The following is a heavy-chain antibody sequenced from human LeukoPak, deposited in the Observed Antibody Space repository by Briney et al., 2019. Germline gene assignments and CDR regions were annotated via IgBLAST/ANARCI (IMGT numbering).Heavy chain of an antibody. CDR2: ISSSSSYI. CDR1: GFTFSSYS. Sequence: GGSLRLSCAASGFTFSSYSMNWVRQAPGKGLEWVSSISSSSSYIYYADSVKGRFTISRDNAENSLYLHMNSLRAEDTAVYYCAREEMGGTTRSGALTWGQGTLVTVSS. CDR3: AREEMGGTTRSGALT. J-gene: IGHJ5*02. V-gene: IGHV3-21*01. D-gene: IGHD1-14*01.